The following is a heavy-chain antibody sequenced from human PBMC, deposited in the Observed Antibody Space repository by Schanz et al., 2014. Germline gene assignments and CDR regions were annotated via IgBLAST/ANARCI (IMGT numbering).Heavy chain of an antibody. J-gene: IGHJ3*01. CDR1: GFTVNTNY. CDR3: ARDGGRDGYNLAFDV. D-gene: IGHD5-12*01. Sequence: EVQLVESGGDVVQPGRSLRLSCAVSGFTVNTNYMSWVRQAPGKGLEWISSMYINSGSTQYADSVKGRFIISRDSSKNTLFLQMNSLRAEDTAVYFCARDGGRDGYNLAFDVWGQGTLVTVSS. CDR2: MYINSGST. V-gene: IGHV3-53*01.